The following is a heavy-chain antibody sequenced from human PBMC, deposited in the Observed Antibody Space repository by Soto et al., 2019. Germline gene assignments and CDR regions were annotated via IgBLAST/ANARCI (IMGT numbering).Heavy chain of an antibody. CDR3: AKGRPGVAAAPDY. D-gene: IGHD2-21*01. J-gene: IGHJ4*02. CDR1: GFTFSDFA. Sequence: GGSLRLSCTASGFTFSDFAMAWVRQAPGKGLEWVSSASGSGSGTYYADSVKGRFTISRDNSKNTLFLHMTNLRAGDTALYFCAKGRPGVAAAPDYWGQGTLVTVSS. V-gene: IGHV3-23*01. CDR2: ASGSGSGT.